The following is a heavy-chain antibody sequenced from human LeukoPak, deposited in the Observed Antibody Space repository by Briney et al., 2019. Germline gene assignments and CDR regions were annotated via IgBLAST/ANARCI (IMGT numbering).Heavy chain of an antibody. V-gene: IGHV4-4*07. CDR1: GGSISGYY. CDR2: IYTSGST. CDR3: ARDQYYYDSSGYYYYYMDV. Sequence: PSETLSLACTVSGGSISGYYWSWIRQPAGKGLELIGRIYTSGSTNYNPSLKSRVTMSVDTSKNQFSLKLSSVTAADTAVYYCARDQYYYDSSGYYYYYMDVWGKGTTVTVSS. D-gene: IGHD3-22*01. J-gene: IGHJ6*03.